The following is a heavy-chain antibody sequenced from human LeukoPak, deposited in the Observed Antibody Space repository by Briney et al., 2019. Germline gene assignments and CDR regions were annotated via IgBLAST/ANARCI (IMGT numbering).Heavy chain of an antibody. CDR2: IKSKTDGETR. CDR3: AKAVRPPVAGSSAFDI. D-gene: IGHD6-19*01. J-gene: IGHJ3*02. V-gene: IGHV3-15*01. Sequence: PGGSLRLSCAASGFTLSNAWMNWVRQAPGKGLEWVGLIKSKTDGETRDYAAPVKGRFIISRDDSDNTLYLQMNSLRAEDMALYYCAKAVRPPVAGSSAFDIWGQGTMVTVSS. CDR1: GFTLSNAW.